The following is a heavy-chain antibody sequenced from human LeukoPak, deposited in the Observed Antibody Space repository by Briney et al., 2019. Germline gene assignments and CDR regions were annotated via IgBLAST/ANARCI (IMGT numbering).Heavy chain of an antibody. V-gene: IGHV1-2*02. CDR3: ARDLSTVTS. J-gene: IGHJ4*02. Sequence: AASVKVSCKASGYTFTGCYMHWVRQAPGQGLEWMGWINPNSGGTNYAQKFQGRVTISVDTSKNQFSLKLSSVTAADTAVYYCARDLSTVTSWGQGTLVTVSS. CDR1: GYTFTGCY. D-gene: IGHD4-17*01. CDR2: INPNSGGT.